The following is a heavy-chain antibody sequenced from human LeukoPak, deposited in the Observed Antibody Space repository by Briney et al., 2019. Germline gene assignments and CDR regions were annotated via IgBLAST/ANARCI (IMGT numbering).Heavy chain of an antibody. V-gene: IGHV4-59*01. CDR1: GGSISSYY. D-gene: IGHD2/OR15-2a*01. CDR2: IYYSGST. CDR3: ARDTYDAFDI. Sequence: SETLSLTCTVSGGSISSYYWSWIRQPPGKGLEWIGYIYYSGSTNYNPSLKSRVTISVDTSKNQFSLKLSSVTAADTAVYYCARDTYDAFDIWGQGTMVTVSS. J-gene: IGHJ3*02.